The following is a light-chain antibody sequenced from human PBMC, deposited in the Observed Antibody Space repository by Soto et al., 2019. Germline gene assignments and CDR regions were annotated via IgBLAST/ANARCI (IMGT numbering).Light chain of an antibody. CDR1: QNVGGS. Sequence: EVVMTQSPATLSVSPGERATLSCRASQNVGGSVAWYQQKPGQAPRLLIYRASTRATGIPARFSGSGSGTDFTLTISSLEPEDFAVYYCQQRSNWPPFGPGTKVDIK. V-gene: IGKV3-11*01. CDR3: QQRSNWPP. CDR2: RAS. J-gene: IGKJ3*01.